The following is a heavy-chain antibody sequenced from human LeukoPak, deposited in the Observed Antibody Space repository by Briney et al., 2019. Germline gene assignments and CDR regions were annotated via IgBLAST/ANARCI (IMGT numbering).Heavy chain of an antibody. CDR1: GYTFTSYA. V-gene: IGHV7-4-1*02. Sequence: ASVKVSCKASGYTFTSYAMNWVRQAPGQGLEWMGWINTNTGNPTYAQGLTGRFVFSLDTSVSTAYLQISSLKAEDTAVYYCARDGSGIRGYNWFDPWGQGTLVTVSS. J-gene: IGHJ5*02. CDR3: ARDGSGIRGYNWFDP. CDR2: INTNTGNP. D-gene: IGHD3-10*01.